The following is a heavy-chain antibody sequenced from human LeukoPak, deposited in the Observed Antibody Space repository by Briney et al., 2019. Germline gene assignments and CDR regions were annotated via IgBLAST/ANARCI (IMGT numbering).Heavy chain of an antibody. CDR1: GGSISSYY. D-gene: IGHD2-21*01. Sequence: SETLSLTCTVSGGSISSYYWSWIRQPPGKGLEWIGYIYYSGSTNYNPSLKSRVTISVDTSKNQFSLKLSSVTAADTAVYYCATQGVRHTDYYFDYWGQGTLVTVSS. V-gene: IGHV4-59*08. J-gene: IGHJ4*02. CDR2: IYYSGST. CDR3: ATQGVRHTDYYFDY.